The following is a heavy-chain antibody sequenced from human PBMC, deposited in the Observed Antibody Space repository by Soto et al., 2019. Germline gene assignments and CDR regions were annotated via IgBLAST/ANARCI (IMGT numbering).Heavy chain of an antibody. J-gene: IGHJ6*02. CDR2: TYYSGST. Sequence: AETLSLTCTVSGGSISSYYWSWIRQPPGKGLEWIGYTYYSGSTNYNPSLKSRVTISVDTSKNQFSLKLSSVTAADTAVYYCARDFRGDLTDYGMDVWGQGTTVTVSS. D-gene: IGHD4-17*01. V-gene: IGHV4-59*01. CDR3: ARDFRGDLTDYGMDV. CDR1: GGSISSYY.